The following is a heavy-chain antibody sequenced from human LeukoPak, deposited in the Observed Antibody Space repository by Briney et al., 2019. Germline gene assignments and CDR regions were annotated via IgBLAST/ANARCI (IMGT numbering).Heavy chain of an antibody. Sequence: PGGSLRLSCAASGFTFSSYSMNWVRQAPGKGLEWVSSISSSSSYIYYGDSVKGRFTISRDNAKNSLYLQMNSLRAEDTAVYYFARVYYRRGVVGAPADYWGHGTLVTVSS. CDR1: GFTFSSYS. CDR3: ARVYYRRGVVGAPADY. J-gene: IGHJ4*01. CDR2: ISSSSSYI. D-gene: IGHD2-15*01. V-gene: IGHV3-21*01.